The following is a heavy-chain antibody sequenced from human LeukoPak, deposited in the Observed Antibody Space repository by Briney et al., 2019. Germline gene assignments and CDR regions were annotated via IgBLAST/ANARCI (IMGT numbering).Heavy chain of an antibody. CDR3: AKENYYDSSGYHLGDY. D-gene: IGHD3-22*01. J-gene: IGHJ4*02. Sequence: PGGSLRLSCAASGFTFSSYAMSWVRQAPGKGLEWVSAISGSGGSTYYADSVKGRFTISRDNSKHTLYLQMNSLRAEDTAVYYCAKENYYDSSGYHLGDYWGQGTLVTVSS. CDR1: GFTFSSYA. CDR2: ISGSGGST. V-gene: IGHV3-23*01.